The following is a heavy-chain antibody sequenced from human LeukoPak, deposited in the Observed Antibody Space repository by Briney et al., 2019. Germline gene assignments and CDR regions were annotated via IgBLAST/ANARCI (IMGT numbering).Heavy chain of an antibody. CDR2: IYYSGST. D-gene: IGHD6-19*01. J-gene: IGHJ2*01. CDR1: GGSISSSSFH. CDR3: GRQVAGSGWGVGGWYFDL. V-gene: IGHV4-39*01. Sequence: MASETLSLTCTVSGGSISSSSFHWGWIRQPPGKGLDWIGVIYYSGSTYYNPSLKSRVTISVDTSKNQFSLKLTSVTAADTAVFYCGRQVAGSGWGVGGWYFDLWGRGTLVTVSS.